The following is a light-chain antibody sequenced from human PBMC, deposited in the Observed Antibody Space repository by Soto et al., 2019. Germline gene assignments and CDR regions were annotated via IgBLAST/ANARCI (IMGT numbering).Light chain of an antibody. J-gene: IGKJ5*01. Sequence: EIVLTQSPATLSLSPGERVTLSCWASQSVSSYLAWYQKKPGQAPRLLIYDASNRATGIPARFSGSGSGTDFTLTISCRVPEDFAVYYRQHRRGTFGQGPRLKSK. CDR1: QSVSSY. CDR2: DAS. V-gene: IGKV3-11*01. CDR3: QHRRGT.